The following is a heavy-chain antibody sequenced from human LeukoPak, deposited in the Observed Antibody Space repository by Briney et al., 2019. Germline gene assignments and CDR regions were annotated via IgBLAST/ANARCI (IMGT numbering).Heavy chain of an antibody. D-gene: IGHD3-3*01. Sequence: SETLSLTCTVSGGSISSYYWSWIRQPAGKGLEWIGRIYTSGSTNYNPSLKSRVTMSVDTSKNQFSLKLSSVTAADTAVYYCARQDRITIFWSGYYSPTPNAFDIWGQGTMVTVSS. V-gene: IGHV4-4*07. CDR2: IYTSGST. CDR1: GGSISSYY. CDR3: ARQDRITIFWSGYYSPTPNAFDI. J-gene: IGHJ3*02.